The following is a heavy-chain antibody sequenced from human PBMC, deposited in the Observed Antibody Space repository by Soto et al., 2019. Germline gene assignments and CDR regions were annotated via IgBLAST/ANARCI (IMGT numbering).Heavy chain of an antibody. CDR1: GFTFSTYA. D-gene: IGHD1-7*01. J-gene: IGHJ4*02. Sequence: PGGSLRLSCAASGFTFSTYALSWVRQAPGKGLEWVLAISANGQGIYYADSVRGRFTSSRDNSKNTIFQHMDSLRAEDTALYYCAKARNYPRDQFHYWGQGTLVTFYS. CDR2: ISANGQGI. V-gene: IGHV3-23*01. CDR3: AKARNYPRDQFHY.